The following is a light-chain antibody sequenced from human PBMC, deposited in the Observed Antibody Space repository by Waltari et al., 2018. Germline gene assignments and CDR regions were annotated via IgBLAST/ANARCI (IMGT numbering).Light chain of an antibody. CDR2: STS. Sequence: QSVLTQPPSASGTPGRRVTISCSGSSSNIGSNRVNWYQQLPGTAPKLLIYSTSHRPSGLPDRLSGSKSGTSASLAISGLQSEDEADYYCAAWDDTLNGWVFGGGTKLTVL. CDR3: AAWDDTLNGWV. CDR1: SSNIGSNR. J-gene: IGLJ3*02. V-gene: IGLV1-44*01.